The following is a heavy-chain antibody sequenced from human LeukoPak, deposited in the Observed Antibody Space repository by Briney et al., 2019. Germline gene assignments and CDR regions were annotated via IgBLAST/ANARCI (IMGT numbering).Heavy chain of an antibody. J-gene: IGHJ4*02. Sequence: PGGSPRLSCVASGFTLSSYNMNWVRHVPGKGLEWISYISSNSSTIYDVDSVRGRFTISRDNAKNSLFLQMNNLRVEDKAVCFCMRGLSCELSGWHFDSGGQGTLVSVSS. CDR1: GFTLSSYN. CDR2: ISSNSSTI. V-gene: IGHV3-48*01. D-gene: IGHD6-25*01. CDR3: MRGLSCELSGWHFDS.